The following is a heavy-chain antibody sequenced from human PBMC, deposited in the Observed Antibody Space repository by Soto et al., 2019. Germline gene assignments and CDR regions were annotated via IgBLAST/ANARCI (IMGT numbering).Heavy chain of an antibody. CDR3: AKSHSGGSYDYSYFDL. D-gene: IGHD1-26*01. CDR1: GFTFSSYG. V-gene: IGHV3-30*18. J-gene: IGHJ2*01. CDR2: ISYDGSNK. Sequence: QVQLVESGGGVVQPGRSLRLSCAASGFTFSSYGMHWVRQAPGKGLEWVAVISYDGSNKYYADSVKGRFTISRDNSKNTLYLQMNCLTAEDTAVYYCAKSHSGGSYDYSYFDLWGRGTMVTVSS.